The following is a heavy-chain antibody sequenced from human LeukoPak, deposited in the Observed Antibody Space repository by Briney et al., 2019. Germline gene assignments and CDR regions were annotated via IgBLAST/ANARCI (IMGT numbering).Heavy chain of an antibody. CDR3: ARLASVPG. CDR1: GYIFTGYY. V-gene: IGHV1-2*02. Sequence: GASVKVSCKASGYIFTGYYLHWVRQAPGQGLEWMGWIHPNSGGTNYAQKFQGRVTMTRDTSISTAYMELSSLRSDDTAVYFCARLASVPGWGQGTLVTVSS. CDR2: IHPNSGGT. J-gene: IGHJ1*01. D-gene: IGHD6-19*01.